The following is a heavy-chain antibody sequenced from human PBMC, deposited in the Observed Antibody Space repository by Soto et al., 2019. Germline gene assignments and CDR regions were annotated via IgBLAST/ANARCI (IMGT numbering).Heavy chain of an antibody. D-gene: IGHD3-22*01. Sequence: GGSLRLSCAASGFTFSSYSMHWVRQAPGKGLEYVSAISSNGGSTYYANSVKGRFTISRDNSKNTLYLQMGSLRAEDMAVYYCARDSGIVVAQELDYWGQGTLVTVSS. V-gene: IGHV3-64*01. J-gene: IGHJ4*02. CDR1: GFTFSSYS. CDR3: ARDSGIVVAQELDY. CDR2: ISSNGGST.